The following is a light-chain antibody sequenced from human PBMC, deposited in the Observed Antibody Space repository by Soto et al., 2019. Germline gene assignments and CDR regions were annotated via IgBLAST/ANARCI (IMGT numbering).Light chain of an antibody. Sequence: EIVLTQSPGTLSLSPGERATLSCRASQSVSSSYLAWYQQKPGQAPRLLIYGASSRATGIPDRFSGSGSGTDLSLTIIRLEPEDFAVYYCHQYGSSPPYTFGQVITLEIK. CDR1: QSVSSSY. CDR2: GAS. CDR3: HQYGSSPPYT. V-gene: IGKV3-20*01. J-gene: IGKJ2*01.